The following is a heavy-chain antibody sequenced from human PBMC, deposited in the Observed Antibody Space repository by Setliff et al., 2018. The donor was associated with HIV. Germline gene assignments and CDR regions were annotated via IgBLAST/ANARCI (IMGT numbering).Heavy chain of an antibody. CDR3: ARLPRGPDRSYYMDV. CDR2: ISHSGTT. J-gene: IGHJ6*03. V-gene: IGHV4-34*01. Sequence: SETLSLTCVVYGGSFSGYYLSWVRQPPGKGLEWIGEISHSGTTTYNPSLESRVTISVDTSKNQFSLKLSSVTAADTAVYYCARLPRGPDRSYYMDVWGKGTTVTVSS. CDR1: GGSFSGYY.